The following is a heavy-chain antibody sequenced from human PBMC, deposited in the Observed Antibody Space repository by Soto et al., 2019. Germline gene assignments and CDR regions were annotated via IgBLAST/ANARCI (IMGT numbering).Heavy chain of an antibody. Sequence: EVQLLESGGGLVQPGGSLRLSCAASGFTFSSYAMSWVRQAPGKGLEWVSAISGSGGSTYYADSVKGRFTISRDNSKNTLYLQMNSLRADDTAVYYCAKDGSAYCGGDCYPLDFDYWGQGTMVTVSS. CDR1: GFTFSSYA. CDR2: ISGSGGST. V-gene: IGHV3-23*01. J-gene: IGHJ4*02. CDR3: AKDGSAYCGGDCYPLDFDY. D-gene: IGHD2-21*02.